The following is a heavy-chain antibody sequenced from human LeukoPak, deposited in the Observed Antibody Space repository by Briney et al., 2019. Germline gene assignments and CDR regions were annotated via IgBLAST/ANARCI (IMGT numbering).Heavy chain of an antibody. CDR1: GYSFTSYW. CDR3: ARHRAYYYDSSGYYPDAFDI. Sequence: HGESLKISCKGSGYSFTSYWIGWVRQMPGKGLEWMGIIYPGDSDTRYSPSFQGQVPISADKSISTAYLQWSSLKASDTAMYYCARHRAYYYDSSGYYPDAFDIWGQGTMVTVSS. CDR2: IYPGDSDT. D-gene: IGHD3-22*01. V-gene: IGHV5-51*01. J-gene: IGHJ3*02.